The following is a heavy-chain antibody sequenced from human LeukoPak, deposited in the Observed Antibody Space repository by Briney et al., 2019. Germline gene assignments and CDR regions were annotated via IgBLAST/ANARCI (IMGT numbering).Heavy chain of an antibody. CDR2: IRTDGSGT. CDR1: GFTFSTYW. D-gene: IGHD3-10*01. CDR3: ARGGGSPYFDY. Sequence: GGSLRLSCAASGFTFSTYWMHWVRHVPGKGLVWVSRIRTDGSGTIYADSVRGRFTISRDNAKNTLYLQMYSLRAEDTAVYYCARGGGSPYFDYWGQGSLVTVSS. V-gene: IGHV3-74*01. J-gene: IGHJ4*02.